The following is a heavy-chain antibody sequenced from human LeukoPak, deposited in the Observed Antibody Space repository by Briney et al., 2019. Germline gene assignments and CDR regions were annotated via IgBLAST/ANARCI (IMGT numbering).Heavy chain of an antibody. Sequence: QTSETLSLTCTVSGASISSYYWSWIRQPPGKGLEWIGYIYYSGSTKYNPSLKSRVTISVDTSKNQFSLKLSSVTAADTAVYYCARGEQLVTWFDPWGQGTLVTVSS. J-gene: IGHJ5*02. CDR2: IYYSGST. CDR3: ARGEQLVTWFDP. D-gene: IGHD6-6*01. V-gene: IGHV4-59*01. CDR1: GASISSYY.